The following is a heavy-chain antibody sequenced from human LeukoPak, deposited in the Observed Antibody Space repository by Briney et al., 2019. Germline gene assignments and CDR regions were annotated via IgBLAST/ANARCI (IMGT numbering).Heavy chain of an antibody. Sequence: ASVKVSCKASGYTFTSYYMNWVRQAPGQGLEWMGIINPTGGSTSYAQKFQGRVTMTRDTSTSTVYMELSSLRSEDTAVYYCARGLTFGGVTNDAFGIWGQGTVVTVSS. V-gene: IGHV1-46*01. CDR2: INPTGGST. CDR1: GYTFTSYY. J-gene: IGHJ3*02. CDR3: ARGLTFGGVTNDAFGI. D-gene: IGHD3-16*01.